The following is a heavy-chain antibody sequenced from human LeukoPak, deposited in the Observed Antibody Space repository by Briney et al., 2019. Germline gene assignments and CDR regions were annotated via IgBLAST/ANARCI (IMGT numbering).Heavy chain of an antibody. CDR3: ATERALYYYGSGSFDY. V-gene: IGHV3-74*01. CDR2: SSNFGTDGSTT. CDR1: GFNFNIYW. Sequence: GGSLRLSCAASGFNFNIYWMHWVRQAPGKGLVWVSRSSNFGTDGSTTAYADSVKGRFTISRDNSKNTLYLQMNSLRAEDTAVYYCATERALYYYGSGSFDYWGQGTLVTISS. J-gene: IGHJ4*02. D-gene: IGHD3-10*01.